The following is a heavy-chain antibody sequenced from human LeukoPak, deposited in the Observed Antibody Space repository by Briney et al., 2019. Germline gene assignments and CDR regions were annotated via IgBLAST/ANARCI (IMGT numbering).Heavy chain of an antibody. J-gene: IGHJ4*02. CDR2: ISASGDNT. CDR1: GFTFNNYA. D-gene: IGHD3-16*02. Sequence: GGSLRLSCAASGFTFNNYAMTWVRQAPGKGLEWVSAISASGDNTYYAGSVKGRFTISRDNSKNTLYLQMNSLRAEDTAVYYCAKIPMITFGGVIYYFDYWGQGTLVTVSS. CDR3: AKIPMITFGGVIYYFDY. V-gene: IGHV3-23*01.